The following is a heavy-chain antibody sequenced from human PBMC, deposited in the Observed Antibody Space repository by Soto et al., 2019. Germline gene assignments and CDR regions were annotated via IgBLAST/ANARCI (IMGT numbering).Heavy chain of an antibody. D-gene: IGHD2-2*01. V-gene: IGHV3-23*01. J-gene: IGHJ3*01. CDR2: VSGRAAST. Sequence: VQLLESGGGLVQPGGSLRLSCAASGFTFRSYAMTWVRQVPGKGLECVSTVSGRAASTKYADSVKGRFTISRDNSKNTLYLQVNVLRAEDTAVYYCAWTLPSKNNQQTWADAFDVWGQGTTVTVSS. CDR1: GFTFRSYA. CDR3: AWTLPSKNNQQTWADAFDV.